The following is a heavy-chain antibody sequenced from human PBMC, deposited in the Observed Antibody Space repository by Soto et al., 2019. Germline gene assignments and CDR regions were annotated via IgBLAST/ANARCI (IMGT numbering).Heavy chain of an antibody. CDR2: IYYSGST. V-gene: IGHV4-39*01. CDR3: ARHAFVAATPRPVFVY. Sequence: SETLSLTCTVSGGSISSSSYCWGWIRQPPGKGLEWIGSIYYSGSTYYNPSLKSRVTISVDTSKNQFSLKLSSVTAADTAVYYCARHAFVAATPRPVFVYWGQGTLVTVSS. J-gene: IGHJ4*02. CDR1: GGSISSSSYC. D-gene: IGHD2-15*01.